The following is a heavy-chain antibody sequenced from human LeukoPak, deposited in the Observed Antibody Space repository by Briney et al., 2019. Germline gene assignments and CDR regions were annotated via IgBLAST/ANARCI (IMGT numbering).Heavy chain of an antibody. J-gene: IGHJ4*02. CDR2: IRYDGTNK. CDR1: GFTFSSYG. D-gene: IGHD5-18*01. V-gene: IGHV3-30*02. Sequence: PGGSLRLSCAASGFTFSSYGMHWVRQAPGKGLEWVAFIRYDGTNKYYADSVKGRFTISRDNSKSTLYLQMNSLRGEDTAVYYCAKERYTYGDFDYWGQGTLVTVSS. CDR3: AKERYTYGDFDY.